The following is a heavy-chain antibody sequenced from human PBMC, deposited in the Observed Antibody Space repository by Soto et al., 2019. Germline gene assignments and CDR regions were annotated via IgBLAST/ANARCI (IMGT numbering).Heavy chain of an antibody. V-gene: IGHV4-31*03. J-gene: IGHJ4*02. CDR1: GGSISSGGYY. Sequence: QVQLQESGPGLVKPSQTLSLTCTVSGGSISSGGYYWSWIRQHPGKGLEWIGYIYYSGSTYYNPSLKSRVTISVDPSKNQFSLKLSSVTAADTAVYYCARGITMVRGVIGTSRPSRGYFDYWGQGTLVTVSS. CDR2: IYYSGST. CDR3: ARGITMVRGVIGTSRPSRGYFDY. D-gene: IGHD3-10*01.